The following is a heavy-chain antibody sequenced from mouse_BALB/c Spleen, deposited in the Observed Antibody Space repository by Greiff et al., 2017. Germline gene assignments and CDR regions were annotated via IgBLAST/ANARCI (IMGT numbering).Heavy chain of an antibody. D-gene: IGHD2-1*01. V-gene: IGHV3-8*02. CDR3: ARYGNCPMDY. Sequence: EVKLMESGPSLVKPSQILSLPCSVTGVPIPCVYWNWIRQFPGNKLEYMGYISYSGSTYYNPSLKRRISITRDTSKNQYYLQLNSVTTEDTATYYCARYGNCPMDYWGQGTSVTVSS. CDR1: GVPIPCVY. J-gene: IGHJ4*01. CDR2: ISYSGST.